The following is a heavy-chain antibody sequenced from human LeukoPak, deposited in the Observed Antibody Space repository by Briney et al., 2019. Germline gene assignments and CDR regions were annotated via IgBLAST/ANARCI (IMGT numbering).Heavy chain of an antibody. CDR2: ISSSSTYI. V-gene: IGHV3-21*01. CDR1: GFTFNSYT. CDR3: ARGYYDFWSGYYDGAGYMDV. D-gene: IGHD3-3*01. J-gene: IGHJ6*03. Sequence: GGSLRLSCAASGFTFNSYTMNWVRQAPGKGLEWVSSISSSSTYIYYADSVKGRFTISRDNAKNSLYLQMNSLRAEDTAVYYCARGYYDFWSGYYDGAGYMDVWGKGTTVIVPS.